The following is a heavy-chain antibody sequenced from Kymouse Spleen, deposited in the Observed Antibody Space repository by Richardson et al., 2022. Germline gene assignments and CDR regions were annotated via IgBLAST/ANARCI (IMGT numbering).Heavy chain of an antibody. CDR2: INPSGGST. CDR3: ARGSITGTTDYYYYYGMDV. V-gene: IGHV1-46*03. D-gene: IGHD1-7*01. CDR1: GYTFTSYY. Sequence: QVQLVQSGAEVKKPGASVKVSCKASGYTFTSYYMHWVRQAPGQGLEWMGIINPSGGSTSYAQKFQGRVTMTRDTSTSTVYMELSSLRSEDTAVYYCARGSITGTTDYYYYYGMDVWGQGTTVTVSS. J-gene: IGHJ6*02.